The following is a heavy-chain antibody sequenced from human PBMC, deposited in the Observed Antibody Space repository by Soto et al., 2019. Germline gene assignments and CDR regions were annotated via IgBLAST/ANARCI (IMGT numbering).Heavy chain of an antibody. CDR3: ARGLTDDILTGYYRD. D-gene: IGHD3-9*01. J-gene: IGHJ4*02. CDR1: GGSVSSGSYY. CDR2: IYYSGST. V-gene: IGHV4-61*01. Sequence: QVQLQESGPGLVKPSETLSLTCTVSGGSVSSGSYYWSWIRQPPGKGLEWIGYIYYSGSTNYNPSLKSRVTISVDTSKNQFSLKLSSVTAADTAVYYCARGLTDDILTGYYRDWGQGTLVTVSS.